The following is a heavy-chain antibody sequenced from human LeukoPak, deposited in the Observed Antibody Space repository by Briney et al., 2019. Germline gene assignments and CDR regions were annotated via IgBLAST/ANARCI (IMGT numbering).Heavy chain of an antibody. V-gene: IGHV4-38-2*02. CDR2: IYYSGST. D-gene: IGHD2-21*02. CDR1: GYSISSGYY. J-gene: IGHJ6*02. CDR3: ARQVDPCGGDCYPKDYGMDV. Sequence: PSETLSLTCTVSGYSISSGYYWGWIRQPPGKGLEWIGSIYYSGSTYYNPSLKSRVTISVDTSKNQFSLKLSSVTAADTAVYYCARQVDPCGGDCYPKDYGMDVWGQGTTVTVSS.